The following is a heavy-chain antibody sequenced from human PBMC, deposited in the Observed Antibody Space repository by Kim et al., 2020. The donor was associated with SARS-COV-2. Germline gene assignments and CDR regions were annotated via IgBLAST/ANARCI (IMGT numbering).Heavy chain of an antibody. Sequence: GGSLRLSCGASGLTFTNYNFHWVRHAPGRGLEWVSSISVGSTHSYYADSVKGRFTVSRDNAKNSLYLQLTSLRVDDTAMYYCAIDGVWGQGTLVTVSS. V-gene: IGHV3-21*01. CDR1: GLTFTNYN. D-gene: IGHD4-17*01. CDR2: ISVGSTHS. J-gene: IGHJ4*02. CDR3: AIDGV.